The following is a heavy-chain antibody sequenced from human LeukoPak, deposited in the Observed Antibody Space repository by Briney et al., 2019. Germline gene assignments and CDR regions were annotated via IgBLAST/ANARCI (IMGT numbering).Heavy chain of an antibody. Sequence: SETLSLTCTVSGGSISSYYWSWIRQPPGKGLEWIGYIYYSGSTNYNPSLKSRVTISVDTSKDQFSLKLSSVTAADTAVYFCARHGASGNYLYYFDYWGQGTLVTVSS. CDR1: GGSISSYY. CDR2: IYYSGST. CDR3: ARHGASGNYLYYFDY. V-gene: IGHV4-59*08. J-gene: IGHJ4*02. D-gene: IGHD1-26*01.